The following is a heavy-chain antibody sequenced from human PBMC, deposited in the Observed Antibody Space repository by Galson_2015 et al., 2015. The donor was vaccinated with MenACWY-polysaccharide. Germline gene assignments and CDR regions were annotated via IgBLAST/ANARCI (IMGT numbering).Heavy chain of an antibody. Sequence: SMRLSCAASGFTFSSYAMNWVRQAPWKGLEWVSAISNSGGSTYYADSVKGRFTISRDNSKNTLFLQMNSLRVEDTAVYYCAKDKGGGSYWGNTKIDYWGQGAMVTVSS. V-gene: IGHV3-23*01. D-gene: IGHD1-26*01. J-gene: IGHJ4*02. CDR2: ISNSGGST. CDR3: AKDKGGGSYWGNTKIDY. CDR1: GFTFSSYA.